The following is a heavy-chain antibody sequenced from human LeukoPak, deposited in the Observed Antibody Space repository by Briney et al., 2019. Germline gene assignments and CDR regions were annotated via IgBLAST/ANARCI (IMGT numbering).Heavy chain of an antibody. V-gene: IGHV3-30*02. CDR1: GFTFSSYG. Sequence: GGALRLSCAASGFTFSSYGMHWVRQAPGKGLEWVAFIRYDGINKYYADSVKGRFTISRDNSKNTLYLQMNSLRAEDTAVYYCARTGDVIGWGQGTLLTVSS. CDR2: IRYDGINK. J-gene: IGHJ4*02. CDR3: ARTGDVIG. D-gene: IGHD7-27*01.